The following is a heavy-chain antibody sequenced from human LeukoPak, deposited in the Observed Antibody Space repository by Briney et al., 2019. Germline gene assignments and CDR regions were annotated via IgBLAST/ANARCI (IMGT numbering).Heavy chain of an antibody. Sequence: GGSLRLSCVASGFTFSNYDMHWVRQGTGKGLEWVSGIGTGGDTHYPDSVKGRFTISRENAKNSLYPQMNCLRVGDTAMYYCARAARFYGSSGAHAFDIWGQGTMVTVS. CDR2: IGTGGDT. D-gene: IGHD3-22*01. V-gene: IGHV3-13*01. CDR1: GFTFSNYD. CDR3: ARAARFYGSSGAHAFDI. J-gene: IGHJ3*02.